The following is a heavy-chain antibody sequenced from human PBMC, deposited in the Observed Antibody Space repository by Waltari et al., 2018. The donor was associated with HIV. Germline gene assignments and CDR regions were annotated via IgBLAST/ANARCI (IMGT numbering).Heavy chain of an antibody. CDR2: INTNTGNP. V-gene: IGHV7-4-1*02. CDR1: GYTLPSYG. CDR3: AVALRGHY. D-gene: IGHD4-17*01. Sequence: QVQLVQAGSALKKTGDAVQVSCKASGYTLPSYGMNWVRQAPGQGLEWMGWINTNTGNPTYAQGFTGRFVFSLDTSVSTAYLHISTLKAEDTAVYYCAVALRGHYWGQGTLVTVSS. J-gene: IGHJ4*02.